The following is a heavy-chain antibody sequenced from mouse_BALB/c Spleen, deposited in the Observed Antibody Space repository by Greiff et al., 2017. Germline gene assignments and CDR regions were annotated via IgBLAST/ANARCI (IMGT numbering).Heavy chain of an antibody. CDR1: GFAFSSYD. CDR3: ARHPYYYGSSYQGYFDY. J-gene: IGHJ2*01. Sequence: EVQLVESGGGLVKPGGSLKLSCAASGFAFSSYDMSWVRQTPEKRLEWVAYISSGGGSTYYPDTVKGRFTISRDNAKNTLYLQMSSLKSEDTAMYYCARHPYYYGSSYQGYFDYWGQGTTLTVSS. CDR2: ISSGGGST. V-gene: IGHV5-12-1*01. D-gene: IGHD1-1*01.